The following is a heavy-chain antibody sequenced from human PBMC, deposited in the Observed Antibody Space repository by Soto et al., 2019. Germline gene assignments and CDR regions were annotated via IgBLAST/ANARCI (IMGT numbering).Heavy chain of an antibody. CDR1: GGTFNTYA. Sequence: QVQLVQSGAEVKKPGSSVKVSCKASGGTFNTYAISWVRQAPGQGLEWMGGIIPVFRTADYAQKFQGRVTIIADEPTSTAYTEVSSLTSEDTAVYYCATDKERQRFGGSYYYAMDVWGQGTTVIVSS. CDR2: IIPVFRTA. D-gene: IGHD3-3*01. J-gene: IGHJ6*02. V-gene: IGHV1-69*12. CDR3: ATDKERQRFGGSYYYAMDV.